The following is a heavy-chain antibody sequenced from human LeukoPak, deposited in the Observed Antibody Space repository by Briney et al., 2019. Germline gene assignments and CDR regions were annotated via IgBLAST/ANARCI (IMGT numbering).Heavy chain of an antibody. Sequence: SETLSLTCTVSGGSISSSSYYWGWIRQPPGKGLEWIGSIYYSGRTYYNPSLKSRVTISVDTSKNQFSLKLSSVTAADTAVYYCARVVGKSAVAGPYFDFWGQGTLVTVSS. CDR1: GGSISSSSYY. J-gene: IGHJ4*02. CDR2: IYYSGRT. CDR3: ARVVGKSAVAGPYFDF. D-gene: IGHD6-19*01. V-gene: IGHV4-39*01.